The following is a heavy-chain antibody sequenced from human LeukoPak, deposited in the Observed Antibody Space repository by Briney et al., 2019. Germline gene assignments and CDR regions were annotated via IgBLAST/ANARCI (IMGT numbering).Heavy chain of an antibody. V-gene: IGHV3-23*01. Sequence: PGGSLRLSCAASGFTFRSYDMRWVRQAPGKGLEWVSAISGSGGSTYYADSVKGRFTISRDNSKNTLYLQMNSLRAEDTAVYYCAKDSLGATDYFDYWGQGTLVTVSS. D-gene: IGHD1-26*01. CDR2: ISGSGGST. CDR3: AKDSLGATDYFDY. CDR1: GFTFRSYD. J-gene: IGHJ4*02.